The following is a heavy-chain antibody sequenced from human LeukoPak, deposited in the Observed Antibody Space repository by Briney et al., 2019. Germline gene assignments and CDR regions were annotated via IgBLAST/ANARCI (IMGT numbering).Heavy chain of an antibody. D-gene: IGHD3-3*01. V-gene: IGHV1-24*01. CDR2: SDPDTAEK. J-gene: IGHJ4*02. CDR1: EYTVTKFN. CDR3: ATGQTTPVLVDTLHF. Sequence: GASVKVSCKVFEYTVTKFNIHWVRQAPGKGPEWMGGSDPDTAEKVFARKFQGRVSMTEDTSTNTAYMELASLTSDDTAVYYCATGQTTPVLVDTLHFWGQGTLVSVSS.